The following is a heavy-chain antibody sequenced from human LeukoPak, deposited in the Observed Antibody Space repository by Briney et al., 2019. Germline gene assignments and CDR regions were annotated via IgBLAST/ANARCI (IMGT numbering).Heavy chain of an antibody. J-gene: IGHJ6*02. CDR3: ASSSGSSPHSYGMDV. CDR2: VHYSGST. CDR1: GDSISGYY. Sequence: PSETLSLTCTVSGDSISGYYWSWIRQPPGKGLEWIGNVHYSGSTTYHPSLQSRVTISVDTSKKQFSLKLRSVTAADTAVYYCASSSGSSPHSYGMDVWGQGTTVTVSS. D-gene: IGHD3-10*01. V-gene: IGHV4-59*08.